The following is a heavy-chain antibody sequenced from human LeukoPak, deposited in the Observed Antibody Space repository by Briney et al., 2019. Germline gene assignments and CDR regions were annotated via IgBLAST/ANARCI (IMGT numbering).Heavy chain of an antibody. J-gene: IGHJ4*02. CDR3: ARDGAYCSGGSCSAPHDY. D-gene: IGHD2-15*01. CDR2: ISYDGSNK. Sequence: GGSLRLSCAASGFTFSSYAMHWVRQAPGKGLEWVAVISYDGSNKYYADSVKGRFTISRDNSKNTLYLQMNSLRAEDTAVYYCARDGAYCSGGSCSAPHDYWGQGTLVTVSS. CDR1: GFTFSSYA. V-gene: IGHV3-30*04.